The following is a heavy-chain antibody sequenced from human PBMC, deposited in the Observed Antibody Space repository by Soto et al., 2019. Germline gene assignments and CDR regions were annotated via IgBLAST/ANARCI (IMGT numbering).Heavy chain of an antibody. CDR3: ARQNYYSGMDV. J-gene: IGHJ6*02. Sequence: ASVQVSCRDSGFTVPRCHIHWVREAPGQGLEWMGWISAYNGNTNYAQMLQGRVTMTTDTSTATAYMEMRSLRSDDTAVYYCARQNYYSGMDVWGQGTTVTGAS. V-gene: IGHV1-18*04. CDR1: GFTVPRCH. CDR2: ISAYNGNT.